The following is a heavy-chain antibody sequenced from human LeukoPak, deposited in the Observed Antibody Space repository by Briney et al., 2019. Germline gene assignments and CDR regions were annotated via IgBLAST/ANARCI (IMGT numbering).Heavy chain of an antibody. Sequence: SETLSLTYTVSGGSISSYYWSWIRQPPGKGLEWIGYIYYSGSTNYNPSLKSRVTISVDTSKNHFSLRLSSVTSADTAVYYCARGVAVAGTLAFDIWGQGTMVTVSS. J-gene: IGHJ3*02. V-gene: IGHV4-59*01. D-gene: IGHD6-19*01. CDR1: GGSISSYY. CDR3: ARGVAVAGTLAFDI. CDR2: IYYSGST.